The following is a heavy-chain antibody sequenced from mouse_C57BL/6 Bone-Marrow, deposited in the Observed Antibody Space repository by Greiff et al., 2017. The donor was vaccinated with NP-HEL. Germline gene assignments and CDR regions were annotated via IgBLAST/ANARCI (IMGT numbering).Heavy chain of an antibody. D-gene: IGHD2-4*01. Sequence: EVMLVESGGDLVKPGGSLKLSCAASGFTFSSYGMSWVRQTPDKRLEWVATISSGGSYTYYPDSVKGRFTISRDNAKNTLYLQMGSLKSEDTAMSYCARPGDYVYAMDYWGQGTSVTVSS. CDR2: ISSGGSYT. CDR3: ARPGDYVYAMDY. J-gene: IGHJ4*01. CDR1: GFTFSSYG. V-gene: IGHV5-6*01.